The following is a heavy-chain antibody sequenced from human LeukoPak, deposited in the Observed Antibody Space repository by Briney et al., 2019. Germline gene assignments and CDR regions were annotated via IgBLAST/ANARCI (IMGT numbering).Heavy chain of an antibody. CDR1: GFTFSSYD. Sequence: GGSLRLSCAASGFTFSSYDMHWVRQATGKGLEWVSAIGTAGDTYYADSVKGRFTISRDNSKNTLYLQMNSLRAEDTAVYYCAKDGEPYCGGDCRDYYYGMDVWGQGTTVTVSS. CDR2: IGTAGDT. D-gene: IGHD2-21*02. J-gene: IGHJ6*02. CDR3: AKDGEPYCGGDCRDYYYGMDV. V-gene: IGHV3-13*01.